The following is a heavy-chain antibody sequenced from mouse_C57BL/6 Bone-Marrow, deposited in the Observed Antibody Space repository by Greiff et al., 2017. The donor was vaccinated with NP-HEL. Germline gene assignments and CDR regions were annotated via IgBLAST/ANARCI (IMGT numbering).Heavy chain of an antibody. CDR1: GYSIISGYY. D-gene: IGHD1-1*01. V-gene: IGHV3-6*01. Sequence: EVQLVESGPRLVKPSQSLSLTCSVTGYSIISGYYWNWIRQFPGNKLEWMAYISYDGSNNYNPSLKNRISITRDISKNQFFLKLTSVTTEDTATYYCAREGGYYGSPFAYWGQGTLVTVSA. J-gene: IGHJ3*01. CDR3: AREGGYYGSPFAY. CDR2: ISYDGSN.